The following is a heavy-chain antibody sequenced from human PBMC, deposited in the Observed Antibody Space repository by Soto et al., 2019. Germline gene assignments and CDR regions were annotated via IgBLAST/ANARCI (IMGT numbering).Heavy chain of an antibody. Sequence: HPGGSLRLSCAASGFTFSSYAMSWVRQAPGKGPEWVSSISGSGGSTYYADSVKGRFTISRDNSRNTLSLQMNSLRAEDSAVYYCAKTVVFDPWGQGTLVTVSS. CDR1: GFTFSSYA. J-gene: IGHJ5*02. V-gene: IGHV3-23*01. D-gene: IGHD3-16*02. CDR2: ISGSGGST. CDR3: AKTVVFDP.